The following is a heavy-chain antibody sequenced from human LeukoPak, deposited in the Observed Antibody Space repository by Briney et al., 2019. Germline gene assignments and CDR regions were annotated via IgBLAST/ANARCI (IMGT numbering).Heavy chain of an antibody. J-gene: IGHJ4*02. CDR3: ARSLRTDFDY. CDR1: GFTFSSYA. V-gene: IGHV3-30-3*01. Sequence: LPGRSLRLSCAASGFTFSSYAMHWVRQAPGKGLEWVAVISYDGSNKYYADSVKGRFTISRDNSKNTLYLQMNSLRAEDTAVYYCARSLRTDFDYWGQGTLVTVSS. CDR2: ISYDGSNK.